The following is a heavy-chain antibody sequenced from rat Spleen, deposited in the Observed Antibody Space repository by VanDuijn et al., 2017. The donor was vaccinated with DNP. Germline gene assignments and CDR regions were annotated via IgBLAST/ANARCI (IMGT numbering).Heavy chain of an antibody. V-gene: IGHV5-29*01. CDR1: GFTFSDCY. D-gene: IGHD5-1*01. Sequence: EVQLVESDGGLVQPGRSLKVSCAASGFTFSDCYMAWVRQAPTKGLEWVATISYDGTSTYYRGSVKGRFTISRDNAKSTLDLQMDSLRSEDTATYYCRTGSDYWGQGVMVTVSS. J-gene: IGHJ2*01. CDR2: ISYDGTST. CDR3: RTGSDY.